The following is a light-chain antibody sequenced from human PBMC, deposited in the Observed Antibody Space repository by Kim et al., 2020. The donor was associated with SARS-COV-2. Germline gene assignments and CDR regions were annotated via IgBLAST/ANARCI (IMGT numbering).Light chain of an antibody. J-gene: IGKJ4*01. CDR3: QQYGSSPLT. CDR1: QSVSSSY. Sequence: EIVLTQSPGTLSLSPGERATLSCRASQSVSSSYLAWYQQKPGQAPRLLIYGASSRDTGIPDRFSGSGSGTDFTLTISRLEPEDFAVYYCQQYGSSPLTFGGGTKLEI. V-gene: IGKV3-20*01. CDR2: GAS.